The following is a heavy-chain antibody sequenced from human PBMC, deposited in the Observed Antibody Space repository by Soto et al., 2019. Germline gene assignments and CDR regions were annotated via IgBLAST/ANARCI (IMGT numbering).Heavy chain of an antibody. CDR2: ISGKNDKR. Sequence: QVQLVQSGGEIKKPGASVNVSCKASGYTFIRYGISWVRQAPGQGLEWMGWISGKNDKRNHAQKFRGRITMTTDTSTNTAYLEVRGLGSDDTAIYYCAGEGYGYEDYWGQGTLVTVSS. CDR3: AGEGYGYEDY. D-gene: IGHD5-18*01. V-gene: IGHV1-18*04. J-gene: IGHJ4*02. CDR1: GYTFIRYG.